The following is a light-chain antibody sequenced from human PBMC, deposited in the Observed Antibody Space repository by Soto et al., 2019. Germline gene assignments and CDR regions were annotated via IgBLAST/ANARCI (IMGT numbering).Light chain of an antibody. Sequence: QAVVTQEPSLTVSPGGTVTLTCASSTGAVTTGNYASWFQQQPGQAPRTLIYTTDNRHSWTPARFSGSLLGGKAALTLSSVQPEDEADYYCLLYFGGAQLVFGGGTQLTVL. V-gene: IGLV7-43*01. CDR1: TGAVTTGNY. CDR2: TTD. J-gene: IGLJ3*02. CDR3: LLYFGGAQLV.